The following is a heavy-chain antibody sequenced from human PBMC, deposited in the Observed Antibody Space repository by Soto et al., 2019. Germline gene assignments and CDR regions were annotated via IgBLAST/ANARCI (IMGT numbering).Heavy chain of an antibody. CDR3: ARHSRSGYSQWVGAYEY. CDR1: GGSISSYY. V-gene: IGHV4-59*08. D-gene: IGHD3-3*01. Sequence: SETLSLTCTVSGGSISSYYWSWIRQPPGKGLEWIGYIYYSGSTNYNPSLRSRVTISVDTSKNQFSLKLSSVAAADTAVYYCARHSRSGYSQWVGAYEYWGQGSLVTVSS. CDR2: IYYSGST. J-gene: IGHJ4*02.